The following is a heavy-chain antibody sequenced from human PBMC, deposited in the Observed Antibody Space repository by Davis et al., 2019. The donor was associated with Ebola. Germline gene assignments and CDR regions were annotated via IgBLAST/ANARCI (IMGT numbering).Heavy chain of an antibody. CDR1: GFSFNEAW. CDR2: IRSKTNGGII. CDR3: STDPARGY. Sequence: GESLKISCAASGFSFNEAWTWMNWVRQAPGQGLEWVGRIRSKTNGGIIDYAAFVEGRFIISRDDSKNTLFLQINSLRTEDTAVYYCSTDPARGYWGQGTLVNVSS. J-gene: IGHJ4*02. V-gene: IGHV3-15*07.